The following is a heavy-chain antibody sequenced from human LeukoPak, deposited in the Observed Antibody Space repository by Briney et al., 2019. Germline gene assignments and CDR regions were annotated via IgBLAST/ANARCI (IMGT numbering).Heavy chain of an antibody. CDR3: ARVSGSYFDY. Sequence: PSGTLSLTCGVSGGSISGTNWWSWVRQPPGQGLEWVGEISPAGQTNYNPSLNGRVTISVDKSKNQFSLKLSSVTAADTAVYYCARVSGSYFDYWGQGTLVTVSS. CDR1: GGSISGTNW. J-gene: IGHJ4*02. CDR2: ISPAGQT. V-gene: IGHV4-4*02. D-gene: IGHD1-26*01.